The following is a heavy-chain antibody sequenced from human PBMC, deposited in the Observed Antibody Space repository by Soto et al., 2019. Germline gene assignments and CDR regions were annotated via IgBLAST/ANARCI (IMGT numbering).Heavy chain of an antibody. CDR1: GYTFTSYY. J-gene: IGHJ3*02. Sequence: QVQLVQSGAEVKKPGASVKVSCKASGYTFTSYYMHWVRQAPGQGLEWMGIINPSGGSTSDAQKLQGRVTMTRDTSTSTVYMELSSLRSEDTAVYYCARSTMSSVWYGDAFDIWGQGTMVTVSS. CDR3: ARSTMSSVWYGDAFDI. D-gene: IGHD6-19*01. V-gene: IGHV1-46*04. CDR2: INPSGGST.